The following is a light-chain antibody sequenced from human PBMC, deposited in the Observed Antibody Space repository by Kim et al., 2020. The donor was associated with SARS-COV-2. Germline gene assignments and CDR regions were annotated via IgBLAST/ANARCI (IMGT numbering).Light chain of an antibody. CDR2: GAS. J-gene: IGKJ4*01. Sequence: EIVLTQSPGTLSLSPGETATVSCRASQTVSSNYLAWYQQKPGQAPRLLIYGASSRATGIPDRFSGSGSETDFTLTISRLDPEDFAMYYYQQYGTSPLTFGRGTKVDIK. CDR3: QQYGTSPLT. CDR1: QTVSSNY. V-gene: IGKV3-20*01.